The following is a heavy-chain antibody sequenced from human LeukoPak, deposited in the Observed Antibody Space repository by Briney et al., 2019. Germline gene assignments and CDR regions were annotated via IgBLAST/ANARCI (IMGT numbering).Heavy chain of an antibody. CDR1: GGSIRRHY. CDR2: IYTSGST. J-gene: IGHJ4*02. D-gene: IGHD2-2*01. CDR3: ARDRLRCSSTSCLYYFDY. Sequence: SETLSLTCTVSGGSIRRHYWSWIRQSAGKGLEWIGRIYTSGSTNYNPSLKSRVTMSVDTSKNQFSLKLSSVTAADTAVYYCARDRLRCSSTSCLYYFDYWGQGTLVTVSS. V-gene: IGHV4-4*07.